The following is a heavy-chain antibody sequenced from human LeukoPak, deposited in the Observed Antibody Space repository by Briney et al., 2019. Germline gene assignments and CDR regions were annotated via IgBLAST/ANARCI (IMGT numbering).Heavy chain of an antibody. J-gene: IGHJ5*02. CDR1: GFTFDNYA. CDR3: AKSPAAAYNWFDP. Sequence: PGGSLRLSCAASGFTFDNYAMHWVRQAPGKGLEWVSLISGDGDTTYYADSVKGRFTISRDNSKSSLYLQMNSLRTEDTALYYCAKSPAAAYNWFDPWGQGTLVTVSS. D-gene: IGHD6-13*01. CDR2: ISGDGDTT. V-gene: IGHV3-43*02.